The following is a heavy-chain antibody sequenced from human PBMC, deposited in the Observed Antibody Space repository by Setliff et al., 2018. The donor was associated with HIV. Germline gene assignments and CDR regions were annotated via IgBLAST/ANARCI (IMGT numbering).Heavy chain of an antibody. J-gene: IGHJ4*02. CDR2: IDYRTNLA. Sequence: GGSLRLSCAASGFTFSTYAMSWVRQAPGKGLEWVGDIDYRTNLAYYADAVRGRFTISRDNADNSLFLQMNGLRAEDTALYFCARGSWAGYESGGYYHFDFWGQGTLVTVSS. CDR3: ARGSWAGYESGGYYHFDF. D-gene: IGHD3-22*01. V-gene: IGHV3-48*01. CDR1: GFTFSTYA.